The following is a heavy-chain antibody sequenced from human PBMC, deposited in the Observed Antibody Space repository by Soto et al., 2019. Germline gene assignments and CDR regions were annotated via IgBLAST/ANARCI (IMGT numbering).Heavy chain of an antibody. CDR1: GFTFSNYA. Sequence: HPGGSLRLSCAASGFTFSNYAMNWVRQAPGTGLEWVSAISGSGGNTYYTDSVKGRFTISRGNSRKTLNLQMNSLRVEDTAVYFCAKGKTGADYYYAMDVWGQGTKVTVSS. CDR3: AKGKTGADYYYAMDV. V-gene: IGHV3-23*01. J-gene: IGHJ6*02. CDR2: ISGSGGNT. D-gene: IGHD1-1*01.